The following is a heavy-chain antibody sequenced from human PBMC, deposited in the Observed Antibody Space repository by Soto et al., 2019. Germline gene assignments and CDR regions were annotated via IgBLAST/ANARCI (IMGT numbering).Heavy chain of an antibody. J-gene: IGHJ4*02. D-gene: IGHD4-4*01. CDR3: ARVTTVTSHFDY. Sequence: SETLSLTCTVSGGSISSGGYYWSWIRQHPGKGLEWIGYIYYSGSTYYNPSLKSRVTISVDTSKNQFSLKLSSVTAADTAVYYCARVTTVTSHFDYWGQGTLVTVSS. V-gene: IGHV4-31*03. CDR2: IYYSGST. CDR1: GGSISSGGYY.